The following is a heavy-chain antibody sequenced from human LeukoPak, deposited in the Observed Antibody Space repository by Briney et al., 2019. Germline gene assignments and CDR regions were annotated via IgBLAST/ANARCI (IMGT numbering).Heavy chain of an antibody. Sequence: GGSLRLSCAASGFTFSDHAMSWVRQAPGKGLEWVSAISGSGGSTYYADSVKGRFTISRDNSKNTLYLQMNSLRAEDTAVYYCAKDEVRYFDWLSAFDIWGQGTMVTVSS. CDR1: GFTFSDHA. CDR3: AKDEVRYFDWLSAFDI. CDR2: ISGSGGST. V-gene: IGHV3-23*01. J-gene: IGHJ3*02. D-gene: IGHD3-9*01.